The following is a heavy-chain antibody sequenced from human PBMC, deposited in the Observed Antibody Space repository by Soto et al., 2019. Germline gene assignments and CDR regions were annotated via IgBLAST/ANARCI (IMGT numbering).Heavy chain of an antibody. CDR1: GGSISSYY. J-gene: IGHJ6*02. D-gene: IGHD3-3*01. V-gene: IGHV4-59*03. CDR2: LYNTGST. CDR3: AGMSFTVFGEVIDNFYFYGMDV. Sequence: PSETLSLTCNVSGGSISSYYWTWIRQPPGKGLEWIGYLYNTGSTNYNPSLKSRVTISLDTSKNQFFLNLSSVTAADTAVYYCAGMSFTVFGEVIDNFYFYGMDVWGQGTTVTVSS.